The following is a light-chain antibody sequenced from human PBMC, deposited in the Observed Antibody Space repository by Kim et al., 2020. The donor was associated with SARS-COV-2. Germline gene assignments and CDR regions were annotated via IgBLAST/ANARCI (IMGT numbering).Light chain of an antibody. CDR3: TSYTSTSTVF. CDR2: EVS. Sequence: QSALTQPASVSGSPGQSIAISCSGTSSDVGGYNIVSWYQHHPGKAPKLIIYEVSNRPSGVSDRFSGSKSGNTASLTISGLQAEDEADYYCTSYTSTSTVFFGGGTQLTVL. CDR1: SSDVGGYNI. J-gene: IGLJ2*01. V-gene: IGLV2-14*01.